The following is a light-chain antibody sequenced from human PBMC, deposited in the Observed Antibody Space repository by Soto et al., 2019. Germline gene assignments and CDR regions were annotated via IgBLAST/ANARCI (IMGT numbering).Light chain of an antibody. Sequence: QSVLAQPPSASGSLGQSVTISCTGTSSDVGAYDYVSWYQQHPGKAPKLVISEVTERPSGVPERFSGSKSGNTASLTVSGRQDADEADYYCASYSGNNNFVLFGGGTKVTVL. V-gene: IGLV2-8*01. CDR1: SSDVGAYDY. CDR3: ASYSGNNNFVL. CDR2: EVT. J-gene: IGLJ2*01.